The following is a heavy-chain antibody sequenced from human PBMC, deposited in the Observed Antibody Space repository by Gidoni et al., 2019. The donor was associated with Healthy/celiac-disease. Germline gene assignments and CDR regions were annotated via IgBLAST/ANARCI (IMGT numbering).Heavy chain of an antibody. CDR3: ARGGQWSHDAFDI. J-gene: IGHJ3*02. CDR1: GGTFSSYD. Sequence: HVQLVQSGAEGKKPGSSVKVSCKASGGTFSSYDSSWVRQAPGHGLGWLGGIIPIFGTANYAQKFQGRVTITADESTSTAYMGLSSLRSEDTVVYYCARGGQWSHDAFDIWGQGTMVTVSS. D-gene: IGHD6-19*01. V-gene: IGHV1-69*01. CDR2: IIPIFGTA.